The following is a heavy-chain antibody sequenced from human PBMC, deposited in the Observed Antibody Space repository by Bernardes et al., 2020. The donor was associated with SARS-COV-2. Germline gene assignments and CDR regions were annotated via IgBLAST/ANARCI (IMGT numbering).Heavy chain of an antibody. Sequence: GGSLRLSCAGSPFTFNDYAMHWVRQAPGKGLEWVAVISYDGGTKYYADSVKGRFTISRDNSKNTLFLQMNSLRPEDTAVYYCAKDSGDLPASFDFWGLGTLVTVSS. CDR1: PFTFNDYA. V-gene: IGHV3-30*18. CDR2: ISYDGGTK. J-gene: IGHJ4*02. D-gene: IGHD3-10*01. CDR3: AKDSGDLPASFDF.